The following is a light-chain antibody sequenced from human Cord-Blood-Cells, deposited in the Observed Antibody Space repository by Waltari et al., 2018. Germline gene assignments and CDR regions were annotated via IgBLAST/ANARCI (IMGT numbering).Light chain of an antibody. V-gene: IGKV3-15*01. CDR3: QQYNNWLYS. Sequence: EIVMTQSPDTLSVSPGVSATRTCRASQCVSSNLAWYQQKPGQAPRLLIYGASTWATGIPARFSGSGSGTDFTLTISSLQSEDFAIYYCQQYNNWLYSFGQGTKLEIK. CDR2: GAS. J-gene: IGKJ2*03. CDR1: QCVSSN.